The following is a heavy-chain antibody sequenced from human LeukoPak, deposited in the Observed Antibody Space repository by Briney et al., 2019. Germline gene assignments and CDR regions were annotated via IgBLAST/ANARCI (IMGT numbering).Heavy chain of an antibody. J-gene: IGHJ6*02. CDR1: GYTFTNYY. V-gene: IGHV1-46*01. CDR2: INPSGGRT. D-gene: IGHD3-10*01. CDR3: ASPTPRRVLLWFGELASYGMDV. Sequence: GASVKVSCKASGYTFTNYYMHWVRQAPGQGLEWMGMINPSGGRTSYAQKFQGRVTITADESTSTAYMELSSLRSEDTAVYYCASPTPRRVLLWFGELASYGMDVWGQGTTVTVSS.